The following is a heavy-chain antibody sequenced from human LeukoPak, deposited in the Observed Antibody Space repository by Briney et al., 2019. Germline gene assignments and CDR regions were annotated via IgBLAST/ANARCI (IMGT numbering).Heavy chain of an antibody. CDR3: ARSGLSRFGF. D-gene: IGHD2/OR15-2a*01. Sequence: GGSLRLSCAASGFTLSSYGMSWVRQAPGKGLEWVSAISGSGGSTYYADSVKGRFTISRDNSRNTLYLQMNSLRAEDTAVYYCARSGLSRFGFWGQGTLVTVSS. V-gene: IGHV3-23*01. J-gene: IGHJ4*02. CDR1: GFTLSSYG. CDR2: ISGSGGST.